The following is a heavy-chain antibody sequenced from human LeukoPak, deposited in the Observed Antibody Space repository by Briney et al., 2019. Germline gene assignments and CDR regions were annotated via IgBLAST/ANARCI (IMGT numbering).Heavy chain of an antibody. CDR2: INHSGST. V-gene: IGHV4-34*01. J-gene: IGHJ3*02. CDR3: ARYDSSGYDAFDI. D-gene: IGHD3-22*01. Sequence: PSETLSLTCAVYGGSFSGYYWSWIRQPPGKGLEWIGEINHSGSTNYNPSLKSRVTISADTSKNQFSLKLSSVTAADTAVYYCARYDSSGYDAFDIWGQGTMVTVSS. CDR1: GGSFSGYY.